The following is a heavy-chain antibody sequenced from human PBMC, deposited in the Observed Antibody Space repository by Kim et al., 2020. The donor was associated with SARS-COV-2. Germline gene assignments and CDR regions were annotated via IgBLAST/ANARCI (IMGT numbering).Heavy chain of an antibody. Sequence: GGSLRLSCAASGFTFSSYAMSWVRQAPGKGLEWVSAISGSGGTTYSAAAMKGRFTVTRDNSKNTLYLKMNSLRAEDTAVYYSAKDPARTFDSSGYYPGHWGQGTLVTVSS. CDR2: ISGSGGTT. J-gene: IGHJ4*02. CDR3: AKDPARTFDSSGYYPGH. D-gene: IGHD3-22*01. CDR1: GFTFSSYA. V-gene: IGHV3-23*01.